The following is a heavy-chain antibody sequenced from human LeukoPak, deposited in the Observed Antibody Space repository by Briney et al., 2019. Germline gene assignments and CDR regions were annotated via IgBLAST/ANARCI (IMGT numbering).Heavy chain of an antibody. D-gene: IGHD2-15*01. J-gene: IGHJ5*02. V-gene: IGHV1-69*04. CDR1: GGTFSSYA. CDR2: ISPILGIA. Sequence: SVKVSCKASGGTFSSYAISWVRQAPGQGLEWMGRISPILGIANYAQKFQGRVTITADESTSTAYMELSSLRSEDTAVYYCASLGYCSGGSCSGAEWFDPWGQGTLVTVSS. CDR3: ASLGYCSGGSCSGAEWFDP.